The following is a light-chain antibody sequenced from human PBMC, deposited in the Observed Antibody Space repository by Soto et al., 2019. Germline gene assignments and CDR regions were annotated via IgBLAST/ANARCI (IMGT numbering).Light chain of an antibody. CDR3: LSFDSSLSVV. Sequence: QTVVTQPPSVSGAPGQRVTISCTGSSSNIGAGYDVHWYQQLPGRAPKLLIYGNTNRPSGLPDRFSGSKSGTSASLAITGLQAEDEADYYCLSFDSSLSVVFGGGTKLTVL. V-gene: IGLV1-40*01. J-gene: IGLJ2*01. CDR2: GNT. CDR1: SSNIGAGYD.